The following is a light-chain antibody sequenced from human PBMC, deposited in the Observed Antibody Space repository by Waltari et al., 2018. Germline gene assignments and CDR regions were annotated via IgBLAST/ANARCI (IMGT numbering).Light chain of an antibody. V-gene: IGKV1-39*01. J-gene: IGKJ2*01. Sequence: DIQMTQSPSSLSASLGDRVTITCRASQSINNKLNWYQQRPGKAPKLLISVASSLESGVPSRFSGSGSGTDFTLSISSLQPEDFATYYCQQSNSLPYTFGQGTKLEIK. CDR2: VAS. CDR3: QQSNSLPYT. CDR1: QSINNK.